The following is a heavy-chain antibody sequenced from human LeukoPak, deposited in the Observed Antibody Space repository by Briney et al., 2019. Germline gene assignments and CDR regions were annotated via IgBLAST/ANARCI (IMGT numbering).Heavy chain of an antibody. CDR2: INPNSGGT. CDR1: GYTFTGYY. J-gene: IGHJ4*02. CDR3: ARDRGSSSWYLPAY. Sequence: ASVKVSCKASGYTFTGYYMHWVRQAPGQGLEWMGWINPNSGGTNYAQKFQGRVTMTRDTSISTAYMELSRLRSDDTAVYYCARDRGSSSWYLPAYWGQGTLVTVSS. D-gene: IGHD6-13*01. V-gene: IGHV1-2*02.